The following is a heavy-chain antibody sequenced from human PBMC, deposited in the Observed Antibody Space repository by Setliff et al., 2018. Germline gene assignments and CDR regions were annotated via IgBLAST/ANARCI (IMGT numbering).Heavy chain of an antibody. J-gene: IGHJ4*02. D-gene: IGHD3-22*01. V-gene: IGHV3-23*01. Sequence: GGSLRLSCAASGFTFSSYAMAWGRQAPGNGLECVSGVSGSGGSTYYTDSVKGRFTISRDNSKNTLYLQMNSLRAEDTAVYYCAKDSSYSMIVVVIPFDYWGQGTLVTVSS. CDR3: AKDSSYSMIVVVIPFDY. CDR1: GFTFSSYA. CDR2: VSGSGGST.